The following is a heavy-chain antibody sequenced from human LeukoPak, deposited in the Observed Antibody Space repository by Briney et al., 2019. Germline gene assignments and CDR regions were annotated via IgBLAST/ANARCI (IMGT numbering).Heavy chain of an antibody. Sequence: SETLSLTCTVSGGSISSYYWSWIRQPAGKGLEWIGRIYTSGSTNYNPSLKSRVTMSVDTSKNQFSLKLSSVTAADTAVYYCARGVLLEWLFYYYYYMDVWGKGTTVTVSS. CDR3: ARGVLLEWLFYYYYYMDV. CDR2: IYTSGST. D-gene: IGHD3-3*01. CDR1: GGSISSYY. J-gene: IGHJ6*03. V-gene: IGHV4-4*07.